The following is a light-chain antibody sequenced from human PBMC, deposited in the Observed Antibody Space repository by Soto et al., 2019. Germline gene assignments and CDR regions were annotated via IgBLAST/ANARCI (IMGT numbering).Light chain of an antibody. CDR1: STDIGYYNY. Sequence: QSALTQPASLSGSPGQSITISCTGTSTDIGYYNYVSWYQQHPGKAPKLMIFDVSYRPSGISDRFSGSKSGNTPSLTISGLQPEDEADYSCSSYGASSTLFGGGTKLTVL. V-gene: IGLV2-14*03. CDR3: SSYGASSTL. CDR2: DVS. J-gene: IGLJ2*01.